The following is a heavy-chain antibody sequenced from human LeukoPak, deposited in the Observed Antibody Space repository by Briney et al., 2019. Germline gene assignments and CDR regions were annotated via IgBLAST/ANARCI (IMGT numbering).Heavy chain of an antibody. V-gene: IGHV4-59*01. Sequence: PSETLSLTCTVSGGSISSYYWSWIRQPPGKGLEWIGYIYYSGSTNYNPSLKSRVTISVDTPKNQFSLKLSSVTAAETAVYYCARERSSGWYRIRGNGFDPWGQGTLVTVSS. CDR2: IYYSGST. D-gene: IGHD6-19*01. CDR1: GGSISSYY. J-gene: IGHJ5*02. CDR3: ARERSSGWYRIRGNGFDP.